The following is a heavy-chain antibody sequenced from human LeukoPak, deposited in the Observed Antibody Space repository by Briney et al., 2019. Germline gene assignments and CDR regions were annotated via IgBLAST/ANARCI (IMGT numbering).Heavy chain of an antibody. J-gene: IGHJ4*02. CDR3: ARVRYRLAETYIDY. V-gene: IGHV1-2*02. Sequence: ASVKVSCKASGYTFTGYYMHWVRQAPGQGLEWMGWINPNSGGTNYAQKFQGRVTMTRDASISTAYMELSRLRSDDTAVYYCARVRYRLAETYIDYWGQGTLVTVSS. CDR2: INPNSGGT. CDR1: GYTFTGYY. D-gene: IGHD3-16*01.